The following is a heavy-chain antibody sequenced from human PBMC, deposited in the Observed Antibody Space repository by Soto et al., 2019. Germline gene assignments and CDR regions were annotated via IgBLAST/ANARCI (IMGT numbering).Heavy chain of an antibody. J-gene: IGHJ4*02. CDR2: ISGSGGST. D-gene: IGHD6-13*01. V-gene: IGHV3-23*01. CDR3: ATSLIAAAGLYYFDY. Sequence: GGSLRLSCAASGFTFSSYAMSWVRQAPGKGLEWVSAISGSGGSTYYADSVKGRFTISRDNSKNTLYLQMNRLRAEDTAVYYCATSLIAAAGLYYFDYWGQGTLVTVSS. CDR1: GFTFSSYA.